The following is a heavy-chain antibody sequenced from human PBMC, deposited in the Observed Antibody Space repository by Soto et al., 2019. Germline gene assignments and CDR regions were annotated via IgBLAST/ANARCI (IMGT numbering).Heavy chain of an antibody. Sequence: PSQTLSLTCAISGYSVSSNSASWTWIRQSPSRGLEWLGRTYYRSKWYNDYAVSVKSRITINPDTSRNQFSLHLNSVTPDDTAVYDWARENDSEKYRPVGWFDPWGQRNEVTVSS. J-gene: IGHJ5*02. CDR2: TYYRSKWYN. CDR1: GYSVSSNSAS. V-gene: IGHV6-1*01. CDR3: ARENDSEKYRPVGWFDP. D-gene: IGHD3-22*01.